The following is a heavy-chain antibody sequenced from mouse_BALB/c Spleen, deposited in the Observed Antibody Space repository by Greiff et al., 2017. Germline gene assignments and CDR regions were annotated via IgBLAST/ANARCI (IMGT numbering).Heavy chain of an antibody. CDR1: GFTFSSYA. Sequence: EVKLMESGGGLVKPGGSLKLSCAASGFTFSSYAMSWVRQTPEKRLEWVATISSGGSYTYYPDSVKGRFTISRDKAKNTLYLQMSSLRSEDTAMYYCAREIVDYWGQGTSVTVSS. CDR2: ISSGGSYT. J-gene: IGHJ4*01. CDR3: AREIVDY. V-gene: IGHV5-9-3*01.